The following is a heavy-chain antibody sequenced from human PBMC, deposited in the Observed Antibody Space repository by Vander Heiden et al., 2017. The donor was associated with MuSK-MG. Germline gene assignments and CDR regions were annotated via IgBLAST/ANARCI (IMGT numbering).Heavy chain of an antibody. D-gene: IGHD3-10*01. Sequence: EVQLVESGGGLVKPGGSLKVSCAASGFTFSSYSLNWVRQAPRKGLEWVSFISSSGSYIYYADSVKGRFTISRDNAENSLYLQMNSLRAEDTAVYYCARDRDWASGTDYWGQGTLVTVSS. CDR2: ISSSGSYI. J-gene: IGHJ4*02. CDR3: ARDRDWASGTDY. V-gene: IGHV3-21*01. CDR1: GFTFSSYS.